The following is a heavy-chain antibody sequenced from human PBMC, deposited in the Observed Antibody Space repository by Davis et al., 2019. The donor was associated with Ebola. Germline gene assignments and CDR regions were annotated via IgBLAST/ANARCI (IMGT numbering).Heavy chain of an antibody. CDR1: GGSIRSYY. CDR2: INHSGST. Sequence: SETLPLTCTVSGGSIRSYYWSWIRQPPGKGLEWIGEINHSGSTNYNPSLKSRVTISVDTSKNQFSLKLSSVTAADTAVYYCARGSGLEFCSGGSCYRSFYYYYGMDVWGQGTTVTVSS. CDR3: ARGSGLEFCSGGSCYRSFYYYYGMDV. D-gene: IGHD2-15*01. J-gene: IGHJ6*02. V-gene: IGHV4-34*01.